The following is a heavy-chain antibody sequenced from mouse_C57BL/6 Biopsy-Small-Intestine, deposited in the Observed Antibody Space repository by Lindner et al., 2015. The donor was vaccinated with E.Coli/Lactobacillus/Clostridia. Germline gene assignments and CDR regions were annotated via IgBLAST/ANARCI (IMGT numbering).Heavy chain of an antibody. CDR1: GYTLTELS. J-gene: IGHJ4*01. Sequence: SVKVSCKVSGYTLTELSMHWVRQAPGKGLEWMGGFDPEEAETISAQKFQGRVTLTEDTSTDTAYMELSSLRSEDTAVYFCAAGGFYESWVPNNWGQGTLVTVSS. V-gene: IGHV1-83*01. CDR2: FDPEEAET. D-gene: IGHD1-1*01. CDR3: AAGGFYESWVPNN.